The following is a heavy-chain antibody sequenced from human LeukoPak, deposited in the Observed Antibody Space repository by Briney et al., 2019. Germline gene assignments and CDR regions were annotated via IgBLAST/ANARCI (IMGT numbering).Heavy chain of an antibody. Sequence: GGSLRLSCAASGFTFSSYSMNWVRQAPGKGLEWVSSISSSSSYIYYADSVKGRFTISRDNAKSTLFLQMNSLRAEGTAIYYCATYRQVLLPFESWGQGTLVTVSS. CDR3: ATYRQVLLPFES. CDR2: ISSSSSYI. CDR1: GFTFSSYS. V-gene: IGHV3-21*04. D-gene: IGHD5-18*01. J-gene: IGHJ4*02.